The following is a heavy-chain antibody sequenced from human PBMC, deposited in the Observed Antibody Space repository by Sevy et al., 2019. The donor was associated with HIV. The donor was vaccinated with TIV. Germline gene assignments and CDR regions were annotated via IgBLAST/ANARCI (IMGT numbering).Heavy chain of an antibody. D-gene: IGHD4-17*01. CDR2: IIPIFGTA. CDR3: ARRHFYGDRGNFDY. J-gene: IGHJ4*02. V-gene: IGHV1-69*13. CDR1: GGTFSSYA. Sequence: ASVKVSCKASGGTFSSYAISWVRQAPGQGLEWMGGIIPIFGTANYAQKFQGRVTITADESTSSAYMELSSRRTEDTAVYYCARRHFYGDRGNFDYWGQGTLVPVSS.